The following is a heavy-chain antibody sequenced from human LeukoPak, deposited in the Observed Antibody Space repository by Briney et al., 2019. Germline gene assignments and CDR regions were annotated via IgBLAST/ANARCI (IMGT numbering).Heavy chain of an antibody. CDR2: FYSGGDT. Sequence: GGSLRLSCAASGFAVSSSFMSWVRQAPGKGLEWVSVFYSGGDTYYADSVKGRFTISRDNSKNTMYLQMNSLRAEDTAVYYCVRDGFRASRNYFYSGMDVWGQGTTVTVSS. CDR1: GFAVSSSF. D-gene: IGHD3-10*01. J-gene: IGHJ6*02. CDR3: VRDGFRASRNYFYSGMDV. V-gene: IGHV3-53*01.